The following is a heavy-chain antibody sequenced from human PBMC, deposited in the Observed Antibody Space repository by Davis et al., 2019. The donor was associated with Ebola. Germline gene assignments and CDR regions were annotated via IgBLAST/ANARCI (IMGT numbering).Heavy chain of an antibody. CDR1: GFTFSSYW. Sequence: GESLKISCAASGFTFSSYWMSWVRQAPGKGLEWVANIKQDGSEKYYVDSVKGRFTISRDNAKNSLYLQMNSLRAEDTAVYYCARSKYPLNYWGQGTLVTVSS. D-gene: IGHD2-2*01. V-gene: IGHV3-7*01. CDR2: IKQDGSEK. J-gene: IGHJ4*02. CDR3: ARSKYPLNY.